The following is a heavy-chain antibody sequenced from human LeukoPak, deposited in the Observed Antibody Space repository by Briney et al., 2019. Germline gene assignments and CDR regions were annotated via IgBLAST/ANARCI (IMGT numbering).Heavy chain of an antibody. Sequence: ASVKVSCKASGGTFSSYAISWVRQAPGQGLEWMGGIIPIFGTANYAQKFQGRVTITADESTSTAYMELSSLRSEDTAVYYCARDLLDYGDYRGGGGDAFDIWGQGTMVTVSS. CDR1: GGTFSSYA. J-gene: IGHJ3*02. D-gene: IGHD4-17*01. V-gene: IGHV1-69*13. CDR3: ARDLLDYGDYRGGGGDAFDI. CDR2: IIPIFGTA.